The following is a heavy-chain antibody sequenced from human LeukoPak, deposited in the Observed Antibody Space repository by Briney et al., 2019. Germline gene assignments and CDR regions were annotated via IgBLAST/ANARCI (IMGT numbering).Heavy chain of an antibody. D-gene: IGHD6-6*01. CDR3: AREGKQLVNYFDY. CDR1: GYSISSGYY. V-gene: IGHV4-38-2*02. Sequence: SETLSLTCTVSGYSISSGYYWGWIRQPPGKGLEWIGSIYHSGSTYYNPSLKSRVTISVDTSKNPFSLKLSSVTAADTAVYYCAREGKQLVNYFDYWGQGTLVTVSS. CDR2: IYHSGST. J-gene: IGHJ4*02.